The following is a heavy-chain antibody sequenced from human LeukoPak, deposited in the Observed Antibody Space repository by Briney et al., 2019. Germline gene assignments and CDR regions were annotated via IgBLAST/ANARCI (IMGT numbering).Heavy chain of an antibody. J-gene: IGHJ4*02. CDR2: IRSKANSYAT. Sequence: GGSLRLSCAASGFTFSGSAMHWVRQASGKGLEWVGRIRSKANSYATAYAASVKGRFTISRDDSKNTAYLQMNSLRAEDTAVYYCAKDRGGATPRFDYWGQGTLVTVSS. D-gene: IGHD1-26*01. CDR3: AKDRGGATPRFDY. CDR1: GFTFSGSA. V-gene: IGHV3-73*01.